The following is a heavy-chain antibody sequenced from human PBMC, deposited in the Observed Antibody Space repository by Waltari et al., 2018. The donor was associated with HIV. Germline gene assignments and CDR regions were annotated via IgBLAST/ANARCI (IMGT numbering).Heavy chain of an antibody. V-gene: IGHV4-39*01. J-gene: IGHJ4*02. CDR3: ARHDSGYYYYFDY. Sequence: QLQLQESGPGLVKPSETLSLTCTVSGGSISSSSYYWGWIRQPPGKGLEWIGSIYYSGSTYYNPSLKSRVTISVDTSKNQFSLKLSSVTAADTAVYYCARHDSGYYYYFDYWGQGTLVTVSS. D-gene: IGHD3-22*01. CDR2: IYYSGST. CDR1: GGSISSSSYY.